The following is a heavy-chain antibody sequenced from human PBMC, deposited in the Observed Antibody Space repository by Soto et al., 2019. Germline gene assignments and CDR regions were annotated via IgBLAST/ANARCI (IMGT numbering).Heavy chain of an antibody. V-gene: IGHV1-69*01. CDR3: ARARVHSNYESCMDV. CDR1: RGAFNNYV. D-gene: IGHD4-4*01. CDR2: IIPIYGTP. Sequence: QVQLVQSGAEVKMPGSSVKVSCRASRGAFNNYVITWVRQAPGQGLECMGGIIPIYGTPNYAQKFRGRVTITADASTSTVYIEVKSLRSEDTAVYYCARARVHSNYESCMDVWGQGTTVSVSS. J-gene: IGHJ6*02.